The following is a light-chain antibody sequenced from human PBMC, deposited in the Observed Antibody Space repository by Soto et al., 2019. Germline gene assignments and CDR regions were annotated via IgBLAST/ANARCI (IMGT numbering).Light chain of an antibody. CDR1: QSIRTF. Sequence: DIQMTQSPSSLSASVGDRVTVTCRASQSIRTFLNWYQQRPGKAPNLLIYAAINMQGGVPSRFSGNGSGTDFALTISSLQTEDFATYYCQQSFNTPQTFGQGTKVEIK. CDR3: QQSFNTPQT. V-gene: IGKV1-39*01. J-gene: IGKJ1*01. CDR2: AAI.